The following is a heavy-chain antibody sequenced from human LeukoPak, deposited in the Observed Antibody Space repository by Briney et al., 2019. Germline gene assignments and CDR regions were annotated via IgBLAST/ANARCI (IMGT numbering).Heavy chain of an antibody. CDR1: GFTFSSYD. V-gene: IGHV3-13*01. D-gene: IGHD3-10*01. CDR2: IGTAGDT. J-gene: IGHJ4*02. Sequence: GGSLRLSYAASGFTFSSYDMHWVRQATGKGLEWVSAIGTAGDTYYPGSVKGRFTISRENAKNSLYLQMNSLRAGDTAVYYCARDYYGSGSLDYWGQGTLVTVSS. CDR3: ARDYYGSGSLDY.